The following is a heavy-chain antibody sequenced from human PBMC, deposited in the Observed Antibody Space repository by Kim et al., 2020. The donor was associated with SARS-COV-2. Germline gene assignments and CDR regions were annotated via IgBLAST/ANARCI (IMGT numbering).Heavy chain of an antibody. CDR2: IKPDGSQK. V-gene: IGHV3-7*01. CDR3: AGYYYASGSPH. CDR1: GLTFSNYW. D-gene: IGHD3-10*01. Sequence: GGSLRLSCAASGLTFSNYWMNWVRLAPGKGLEWVGNIKPDGSQKNYVDSVKGRFTISRDNAQNSVYLQMNSLRAEATAVYFCAGYYYASGSPHWGQGTL. J-gene: IGHJ4*02.